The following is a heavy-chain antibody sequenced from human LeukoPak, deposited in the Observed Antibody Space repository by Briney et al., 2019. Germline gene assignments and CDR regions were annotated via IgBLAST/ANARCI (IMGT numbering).Heavy chain of an antibody. CDR2: IYHSGST. CDR3: ARESYDSSGYYSPTLDY. V-gene: IGHV4-4*02. Sequence: SETLSLTCAVSGGSISSSNWWSWVRQPPGKGLEWIGEIYHSGSTNYNPSLKSRVTISVDKSKNQFSLKLSSATAADTAVYYCARESYDSSGYYSPTLDYWGQGTLVTVSS. D-gene: IGHD3-22*01. CDR1: GGSISSSNW. J-gene: IGHJ4*02.